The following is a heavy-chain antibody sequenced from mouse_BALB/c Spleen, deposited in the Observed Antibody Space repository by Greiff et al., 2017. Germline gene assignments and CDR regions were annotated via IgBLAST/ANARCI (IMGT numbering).Heavy chain of an antibody. D-gene: IGHD4-1*01. V-gene: IGHV1S137*01. CDR2: ISTYYGDA. CDR3: ARPGTRGAMDY. J-gene: IGHJ4*01. Sequence: VQLQQSGAELVRPGVSVKISCKGSGYTFTDYAMHWVKQSHAKSLEWIGVISTYYGDASYNQKFKGKATMTVDKSSSTAYMELARLTSEDSAIYYCARPGTRGAMDYWGQGTSVTVSS. CDR1: GYTFTDYA.